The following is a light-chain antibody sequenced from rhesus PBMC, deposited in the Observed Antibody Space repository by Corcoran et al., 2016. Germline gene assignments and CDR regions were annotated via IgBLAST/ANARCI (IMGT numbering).Light chain of an antibody. CDR3: QQHNSHPWT. V-gene: IGKV1-44*02. CDR2: AAS. J-gene: IGKJ1*01. Sequence: DIQMTQSPSSLSASVGDRVTITCRVSQTISNYSTWYQQQPGKVPKLLIYAASSLESGVPSRISGSGSGTELTLTISSLQPEDFATYYCQQHNSHPWTFGQGTKVEVK. CDR1: QTISNY.